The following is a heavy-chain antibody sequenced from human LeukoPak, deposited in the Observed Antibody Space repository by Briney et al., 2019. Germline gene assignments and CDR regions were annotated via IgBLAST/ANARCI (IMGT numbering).Heavy chain of an antibody. J-gene: IGHJ4*02. D-gene: IGHD3-3*01. CDR2: IKSKTDGGTT. V-gene: IGHV3-15*01. CDR1: GFTFSNAW. Sequence: GGSLRLSCAASGFTFSNAWMSWVRQAPGKGLEWVGRIKSKTDGGTTDYAAPVKGRFTISRDDSKNTLYLQMNSLKTEDTAVYYCTSTYYDFWSGLIDYWGQGTLVTVSS. CDR3: TSTYYDFWSGLIDY.